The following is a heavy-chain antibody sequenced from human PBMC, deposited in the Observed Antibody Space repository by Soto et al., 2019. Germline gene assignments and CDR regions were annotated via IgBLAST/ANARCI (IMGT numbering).Heavy chain of an antibody. V-gene: IGHV4-34*01. CDR1: GGSFSGYY. J-gene: IGHJ5*01. D-gene: IGHD4-17*01. Sequence: PSETLSLTCAVYGGSFSGYYWTWIRQPPGTGLEWIGEINHSGSTNYNPSLKSRVTISVDTSKNQFSLKLSSVTAADTAVYYCVKLPWAEYGGIFRPWGQGTLVTVSP. CDR2: INHSGST. CDR3: VKLPWAEYGGIFRP.